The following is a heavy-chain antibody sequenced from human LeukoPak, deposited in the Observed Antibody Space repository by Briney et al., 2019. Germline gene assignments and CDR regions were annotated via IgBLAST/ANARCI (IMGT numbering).Heavy chain of an antibody. CDR3: ARFEIFGVAQNWFDP. CDR2: ISAYNGNT. Sequence: ASVKVSCKASGYTFTSYGISWARQAPGQGLEWMGWISAYNGNTNYAQKLQGRVTMTTDTSTSTAYMELRSLRSDDTAVYYCARFEIFGVAQNWFDPWGQGTLVTVSS. CDR1: GYTFTSYG. V-gene: IGHV1-18*01. J-gene: IGHJ5*02. D-gene: IGHD3-3*01.